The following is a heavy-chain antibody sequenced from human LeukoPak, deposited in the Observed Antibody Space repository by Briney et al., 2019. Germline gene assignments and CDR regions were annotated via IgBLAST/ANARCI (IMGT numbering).Heavy chain of an antibody. CDR3: ARDARPMVRGAGFDY. J-gene: IGHJ4*02. V-gene: IGHV4-59*06. D-gene: IGHD3-10*01. CDR1: GGSISTYY. CDR2: IYYSGST. Sequence: SETLSLTCTVSGGSISTYYWNWIRQPPGKGLEWIGYIYYSGSTYYNPSLKSRVTISVDTSKNQFSLKLSSVTAADTAVYYCARDARPMVRGAGFDYWGQGTLVTVSS.